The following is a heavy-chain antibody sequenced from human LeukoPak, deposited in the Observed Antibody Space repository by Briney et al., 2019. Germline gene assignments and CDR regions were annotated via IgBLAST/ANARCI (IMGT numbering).Heavy chain of an antibody. D-gene: IGHD2-2*01. Sequence: SETLSLTCTVSGGSISSYYWGWVRQPAGQGLEWFGRIYTSGSANYNPSLKSRVTMSVDTYKNRFSLKLSSVTAADTAVYYCAREVVVPADYYYYYMDVWGKGTTVTVSS. CDR3: AREVVVPADYYYYYMDV. CDR1: GGSISSYY. J-gene: IGHJ6*03. V-gene: IGHV4-4*07. CDR2: IYTSGSA.